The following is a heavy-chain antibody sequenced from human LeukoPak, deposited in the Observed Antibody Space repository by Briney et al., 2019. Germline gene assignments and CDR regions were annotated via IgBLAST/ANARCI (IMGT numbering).Heavy chain of an antibody. Sequence: ASVKVSCKASGYTFTSYGISWVRQAPGQGLEWMGWISAYNGNTNYAQKLQGRVTMTTDTSTSTAYMELSSLRSEDTAVYYCARDSSSWYGPGSGHNEWGQGTLVTVSS. CDR2: ISAYNGNT. J-gene: IGHJ4*02. CDR3: ARDSSSWYGPGSGHNE. D-gene: IGHD6-13*01. V-gene: IGHV1-18*01. CDR1: GYTFTSYG.